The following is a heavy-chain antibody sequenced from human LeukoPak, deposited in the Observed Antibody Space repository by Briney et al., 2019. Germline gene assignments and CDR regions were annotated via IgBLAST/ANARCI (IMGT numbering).Heavy chain of an antibody. V-gene: IGHV1-2*02. CDR1: GYTFTGYY. D-gene: IGHD1-26*01. Sequence: ASVKVSCKASGYTFTGYYIRWVRQAPGQGLEWMGWINPNSGGTNYAQKFQGRVTMTRDTSISTAYMELSRLRSDDTAVYYCARDRRYSGSQPFDYWGQGTLVTVSS. CDR3: ARDRRYSGSQPFDY. J-gene: IGHJ4*02. CDR2: INPNSGGT.